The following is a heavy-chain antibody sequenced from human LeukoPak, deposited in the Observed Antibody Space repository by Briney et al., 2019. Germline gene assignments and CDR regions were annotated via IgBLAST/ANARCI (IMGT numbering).Heavy chain of an antibody. J-gene: IGHJ3*02. D-gene: IGHD3-10*01. Sequence: GGSLRLSCAASGFTFSSYGMHWVRQAPGKGLEWVAFIRYDGSNKYYADSVKGRFTISRDNSKNTLYLQMNSLRAEDTAVYYCAKALLWFGELDAFDIWGQGTMVTVSS. CDR3: AKALLWFGELDAFDI. CDR1: GFTFSSYG. V-gene: IGHV3-30*02. CDR2: IRYDGSNK.